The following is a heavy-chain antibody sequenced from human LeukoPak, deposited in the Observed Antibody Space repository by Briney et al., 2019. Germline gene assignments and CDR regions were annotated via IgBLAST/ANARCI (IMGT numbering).Heavy chain of an antibody. CDR3: ARDDYGGNSGLFDY. Sequence: ASVKVSCKASGYTFTRYGLCWVRQAPGQGLEWMGCINPYNGDIKYTQEVQGRVTMTTDTSASTAYMELRSLRSDDTAVYYCARDDYGGNSGLFDYWGQGTQVTVSS. J-gene: IGHJ4*02. V-gene: IGHV1-18*01. D-gene: IGHD4-23*01. CDR1: GYTFTRYG. CDR2: INPYNGDI.